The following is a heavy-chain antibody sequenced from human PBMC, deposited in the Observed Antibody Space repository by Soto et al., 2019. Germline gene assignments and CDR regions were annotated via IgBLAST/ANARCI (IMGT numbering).Heavy chain of an antibody. Sequence: EVQLLESGGGLVQPGGSLRLSCAASGFIFSNYAMSWVRQAPGKGLEWVSAISDGGGSTYYADSVKGRFTISRDNSKNXLYLQMNSLRAEDTAVYYCAKELVAGSLCCDYFDCWGQGTLVTVSS. V-gene: IGHV3-23*01. CDR2: ISDGGGST. CDR3: AKELVAGSLCCDYFDC. D-gene: IGHD6-19*01. J-gene: IGHJ4*02. CDR1: GFIFSNYA.